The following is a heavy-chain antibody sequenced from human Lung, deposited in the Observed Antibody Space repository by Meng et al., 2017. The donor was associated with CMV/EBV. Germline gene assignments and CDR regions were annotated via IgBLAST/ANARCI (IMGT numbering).Heavy chain of an antibody. CDR3: ARDSPGGYEGY. J-gene: IGHJ4*02. CDR2: VYHTGST. CDR1: GGSISTSDW. V-gene: IGHV4-4*02. D-gene: IGHD2-15*01. Sequence: GSLRLSCAVSGGSISTSDWWSWVRQPPGKRLEWIGEVYHTGSTNYNPSLKSRVIISVDMSKNQFSLNLSSVTAADTAVYYCARDSPGGYEGYWGQGILVTVSS.